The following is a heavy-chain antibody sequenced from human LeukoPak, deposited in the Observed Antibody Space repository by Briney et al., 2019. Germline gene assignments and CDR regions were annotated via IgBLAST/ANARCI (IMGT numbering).Heavy chain of an antibody. CDR2: INPNSGGT. V-gene: IGHV1-2*02. CDR1: GYTFSGYY. J-gene: IGHJ4*02. Sequence: ASVKVSCKASGYTFSGYYVHWVRQAPGQGLEWMGWINPNSGGTNYAQKFQGRVTMTRDTSISAAYMELSRLRSDDTAVYYCARSNTGDYWGQGTLVTVSS. CDR3: ARSNTGDY. D-gene: IGHD1-14*01.